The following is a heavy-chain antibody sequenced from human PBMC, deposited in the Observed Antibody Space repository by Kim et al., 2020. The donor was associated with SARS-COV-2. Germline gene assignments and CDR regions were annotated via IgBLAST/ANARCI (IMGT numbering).Heavy chain of an antibody. J-gene: IGHJ6*02. CDR2: ISSSSSTI. V-gene: IGHV3-48*02. CDR1: GFTFSSYS. D-gene: IGHD3-9*01. Sequence: GGSLRLSCAASGFTFSSYSMNWVRQAPGKGLEWVSYISSSSSTIYYADSVKGRFTISRDNAKNSLYLQMNSLRDEDTAVYYCASLNYDILTGYYYYYYYGMDVWGQGTTVTVSS. CDR3: ASLNYDILTGYYYYYYYGMDV.